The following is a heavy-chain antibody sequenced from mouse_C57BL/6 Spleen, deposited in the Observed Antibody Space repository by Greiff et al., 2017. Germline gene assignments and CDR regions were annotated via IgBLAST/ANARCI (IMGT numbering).Heavy chain of an antibody. Sequence: DVMLVESGGGLVKPGGSLKLSCAASGFTFSSSAMSWVRQTPEKRLEWVATISDGGSYTYYPDNVKGRFTLSRDNAKNNLYLQMSHLKSEDTAMYFCARDSLFFITTVVATGYFDVWGTGTTVTVSS. V-gene: IGHV5-4*01. CDR1: GFTFSSSA. D-gene: IGHD1-1*01. J-gene: IGHJ1*03. CDR3: ARDSLFFITTVVATGYFDV. CDR2: ISDGGSYT.